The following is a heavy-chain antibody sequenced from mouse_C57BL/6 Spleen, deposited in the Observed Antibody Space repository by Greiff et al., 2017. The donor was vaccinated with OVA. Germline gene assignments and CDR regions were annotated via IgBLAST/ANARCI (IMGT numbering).Heavy chain of an antibody. CDR1: GFNIKAYY. Sequence: VQLQQSGAELVKPGASVKLSCTASGFNIKAYYMHWVKQRTEQGLEWIGRIDPEDGEPTYAPNFQGTATITADTSSNTAYLQLSSLTSGDTAVYYCSRGGGAMDYWGQGTSVTVSS. CDR2: IDPEDGEP. CDR3: SRGGGAMDY. V-gene: IGHV14-2*01. J-gene: IGHJ4*01.